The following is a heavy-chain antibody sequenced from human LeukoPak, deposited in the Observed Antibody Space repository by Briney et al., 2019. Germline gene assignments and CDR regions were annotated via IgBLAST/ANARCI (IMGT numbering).Heavy chain of an antibody. CDR2: IYYSGST. Sequence: KPSETLSLTCTVSGGSISSYYWSWIRQPPGKGLEWIGYIYYSGSTNYNPSLKSRVTISVDKSKNLFSLKLSSVTAADTAVYYCARVVGSYYDSSGYRYAFDIWGQGTMVTVSS. D-gene: IGHD3-22*01. J-gene: IGHJ3*02. CDR1: GGSISSYY. CDR3: ARVVGSYYDSSGYRYAFDI. V-gene: IGHV4-59*12.